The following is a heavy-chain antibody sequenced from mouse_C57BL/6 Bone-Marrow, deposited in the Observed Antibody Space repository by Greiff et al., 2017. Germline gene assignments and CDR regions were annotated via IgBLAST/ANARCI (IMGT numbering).Heavy chain of an antibody. Sequence: QVQLQQSGPELVKPGASVKLSCKASGYTFTSYWMHWVKQRPGQGLEWIGNINPSNGGTNYNEKFKSKSTLTVDKSSSTAYMQSSSLTSEYSAEYDGAPSYYGRSVYAMDDWGQGTSVTVSS. V-gene: IGHV1-53*01. CDR2: INPSNGGT. CDR3: APSYYGRSVYAMDD. CDR1: GYTFTSYW. J-gene: IGHJ4*01. D-gene: IGHD1-1*01.